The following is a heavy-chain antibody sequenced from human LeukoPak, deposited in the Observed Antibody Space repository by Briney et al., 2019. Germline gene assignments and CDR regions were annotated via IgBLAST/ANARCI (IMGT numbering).Heavy chain of an antibody. D-gene: IGHD2-2*01. CDR3: ARSYAHDY. Sequence: SETLSLTCAVYGGSFSGDYWGWIRQPPGKGLEWIGEINHSGSTNYNPSLKSRVTISVDTSKNQFSLKLSSVTAADTAVYYCARSYAHDYWGQGTLVTVSS. CDR1: GGSFSGDY. CDR2: INHSGST. J-gene: IGHJ4*02. V-gene: IGHV4-34*01.